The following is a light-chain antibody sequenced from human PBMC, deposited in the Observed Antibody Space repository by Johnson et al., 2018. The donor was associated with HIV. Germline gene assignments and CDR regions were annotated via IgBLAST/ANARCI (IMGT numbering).Light chain of an antibody. V-gene: IGLV1-51*02. Sequence: QSVLTQPPSVSAAPGQKVTISCSGSSSNIGKNYVSWYQQLPGTAPKLLIYENNKLPSGIPDRFSGSKSGTSATLGITGLQTEDEAEYYCGTWDSSLSAYVFGTGTKVTVL. CDR2: ENN. CDR3: GTWDSSLSAYV. J-gene: IGLJ1*01. CDR1: SSNIGKNY.